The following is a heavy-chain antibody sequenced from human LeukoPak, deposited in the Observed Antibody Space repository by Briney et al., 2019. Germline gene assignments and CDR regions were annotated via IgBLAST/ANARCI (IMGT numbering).Heavy chain of an antibody. CDR1: GGSFSGYY. D-gene: IGHD6-19*01. J-gene: IGHJ4*02. CDR2: IYYSGST. V-gene: IGHV4-34*01. CDR3: ARQGEQWLDYFDY. Sequence: SETLSLTCAVYGGSFSGYYWSWIRQPPGKGLEWIGSIYYSGSTYYNPSLKSRVTISVDTSKNQFSLKLSSVTAADTAVYYCARQGEQWLDYFDYWGQGTLVTVSS.